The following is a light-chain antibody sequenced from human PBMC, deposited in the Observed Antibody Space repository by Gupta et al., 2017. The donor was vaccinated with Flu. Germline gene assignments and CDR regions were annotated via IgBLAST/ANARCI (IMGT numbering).Light chain of an antibody. V-gene: IGKV1-39*01. CDR2: AAS. CDR3: LQSYNSPWT. J-gene: IGKJ1*01. Sequence: DIQMTQSPSSLSAPVGDRVTVSCRASQNIINYLSWYQQKPGKAPKLLIFAASSLQSGVPSRFGGDGSGTDFTLTISNIQPEDFATYYCLQSYNSPWTFGQGTKVEFK. CDR1: QNIINY.